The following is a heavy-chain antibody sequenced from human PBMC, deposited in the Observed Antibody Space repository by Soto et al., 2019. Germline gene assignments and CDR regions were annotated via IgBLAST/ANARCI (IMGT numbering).Heavy chain of an antibody. CDR1: GFTVSSNY. D-gene: IGHD6-19*01. CDR3: ARDLSVAGHGMDV. Sequence: EVQLVESGGGLIQPGGSLRLSCAASGFTVSSNYMSWVRQAPGKGLEWVSVIYSGGSTYYADSVKGRFTISRDNSKNTLYLQMTSLRAEDTAVYYCARDLSVAGHGMDVWGQGTTVTVSS. V-gene: IGHV3-53*01. J-gene: IGHJ6*02. CDR2: IYSGGST.